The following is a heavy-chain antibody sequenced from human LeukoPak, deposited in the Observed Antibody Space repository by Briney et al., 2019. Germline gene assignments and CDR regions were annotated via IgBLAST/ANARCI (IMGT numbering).Heavy chain of an antibody. V-gene: IGHV3-7*03. J-gene: IGHJ5*02. CDR2: IKQDGSEK. D-gene: IGHD1-1*01. Sequence: PGGSLRLSCAASGFTFSSYWMSWVRQAPGKGLEWVANIKQDGSEKYYVDSVKGRFTISRDNAKNSLYLQMNSPRAEDTAVYYCARDIGNWNDHWLDPWGQGTLVTVSS. CDR3: ARDIGNWNDHWLDP. CDR1: GFTFSSYW.